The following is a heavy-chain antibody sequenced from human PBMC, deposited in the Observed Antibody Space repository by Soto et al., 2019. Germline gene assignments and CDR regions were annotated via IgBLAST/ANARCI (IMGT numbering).Heavy chain of an antibody. D-gene: IGHD2-2*01. Sequence: PSQTLSLTCAISGDSVSSNSAAWNWIRQSPSRGLEWLGRTYHRSKWYNDYAVSVKSRVTINPDTSKNQFSLQLNSVTPEDTAVYYCARLCSITNCCYYGMDACGQRAAVTIAS. J-gene: IGHJ6*02. V-gene: IGHV6-1*01. CDR3: ARLCSITNCCYYGMDA. CDR2: TYHRSKWYN. CDR1: GDSVSSNSAA.